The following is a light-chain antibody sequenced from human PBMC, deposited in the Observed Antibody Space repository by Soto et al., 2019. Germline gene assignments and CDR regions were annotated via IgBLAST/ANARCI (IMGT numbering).Light chain of an antibody. V-gene: IGKV1-5*03. Sequence: DIQMTQSPSTLSASVGDRVTITCRASQSISNWLAWYQQKPGKAPKLLIYNASSLESGVPSRFSGSGSGTEFTLTISSLQPDDFATYYCQHYNIYPWTFGQGTKVEIK. CDR3: QHYNIYPWT. CDR2: NAS. J-gene: IGKJ1*01. CDR1: QSISNW.